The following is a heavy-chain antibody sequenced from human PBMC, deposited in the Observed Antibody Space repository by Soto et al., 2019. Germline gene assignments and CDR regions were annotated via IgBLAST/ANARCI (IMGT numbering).Heavy chain of an antibody. V-gene: IGHV3-30*18. CDR2: ISYDGSNK. Sequence: LRLSCAASGFTFSSYGMHWVRQAPGKGLEWVAVISYDGSNKYYADSVKGRFTISRDNSKNTLYRQMNSLRAEDTAVYYCAKDGKYYDFWSGYSEGYYYGMDVWGQGTTVTVSS. CDR3: AKDGKYYDFWSGYSEGYYYGMDV. CDR1: GFTFSSYG. D-gene: IGHD3-3*01. J-gene: IGHJ6*01.